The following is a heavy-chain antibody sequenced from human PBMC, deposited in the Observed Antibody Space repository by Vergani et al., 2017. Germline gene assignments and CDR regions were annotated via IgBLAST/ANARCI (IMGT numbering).Heavy chain of an antibody. V-gene: IGHV1-18*01. D-gene: IGHD6-13*01. Sequence: QVQLVQSGAEVKKPGASVKVSCKASGYPFTSYGISWVRQAPGQGLEWMGWISAYNGNTNYVQKFQGRVTMTTDTSTSTAYMQLRSLRSDDTAVYYCARDGDTSSWYKNFDYWGQGTLVTVSS. J-gene: IGHJ4*02. CDR1: GYPFTSYG. CDR2: ISAYNGNT. CDR3: ARDGDTSSWYKNFDY.